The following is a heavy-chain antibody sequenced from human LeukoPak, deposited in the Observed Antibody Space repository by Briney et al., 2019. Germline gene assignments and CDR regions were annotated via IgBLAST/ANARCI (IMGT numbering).Heavy chain of an antibody. CDR3: ARVLSRSSSSVCPFDI. CDR2: IYHSGST. CDR1: VGSLCISSSC. V-gene: IGHV4-39*07. D-gene: IGHD6-13*01. Sequence: PSGTLSDTRTDPVGSLCISSSCWGCVRQPPRSWLECLGFIYHSGSTYYNPSHKSRVTISVDRSKNQFSLKLSSVTAADTAVYYCARVLSRSSSSVCPFDIWGQGTMVTVSS. J-gene: IGHJ3*02.